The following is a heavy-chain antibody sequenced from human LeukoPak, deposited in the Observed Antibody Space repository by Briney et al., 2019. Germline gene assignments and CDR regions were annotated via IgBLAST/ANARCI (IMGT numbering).Heavy chain of an antibody. V-gene: IGHV4-39*07. CDR2: IYYSGST. CDR3: ARGHYYFDY. Sequence: SETLSLTCTVSGGSISSSSYYWGWIRQPPGKGLEWIGSIYYSGSTYYNPSLKSRVTISVDTSKNQFSLKLSSVTAADTAVYYCARGHYYFDYWGQGTLVTVSS. CDR1: GGSISSSSYY. J-gene: IGHJ4*02.